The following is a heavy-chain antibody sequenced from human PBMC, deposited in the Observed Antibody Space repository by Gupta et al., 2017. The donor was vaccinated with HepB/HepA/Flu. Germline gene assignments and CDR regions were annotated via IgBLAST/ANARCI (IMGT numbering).Heavy chain of an antibody. CDR3: ARDEDGDYDFDY. J-gene: IGHJ4*02. D-gene: IGHD4-17*01. Sequence: EVQLAESGGDLIQPGGSLRPSCLVSGFTFSSYGMTWVRQAPGKGLEWVSHINSRGENILYADSVQGRFTISRDNAKNSLYLQMNSLRAEDTAVYYCARDEDGDYDFDYWGQGTLVTVSS. CDR1: GFTFSSYG. CDR2: INSRGENI. V-gene: IGHV3-48*03.